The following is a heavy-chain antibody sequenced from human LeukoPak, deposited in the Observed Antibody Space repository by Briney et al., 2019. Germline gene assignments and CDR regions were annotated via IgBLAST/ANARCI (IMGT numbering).Heavy chain of an antibody. CDR3: AREVLSCSGGSCYRAYFDS. V-gene: IGHV4-61*08. CDR1: GGSISSTEYY. Sequence: SETLSLTCTVSGGSISSTEYYWSWIRQPPGKGLEWIGYIYYSGSTDYNPSLKSRVTISVDTSKNQFSLKLNSVTAADTAVYYCAREVLSCSGGSCYRAYFDSWGQGTLVTVSS. J-gene: IGHJ4*02. D-gene: IGHD2-15*01. CDR2: IYYSGST.